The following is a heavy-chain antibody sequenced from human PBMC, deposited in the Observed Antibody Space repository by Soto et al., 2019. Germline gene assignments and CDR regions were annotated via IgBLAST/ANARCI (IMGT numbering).Heavy chain of an antibody. CDR1: GFTFTNSA. Sequence: GASVKVSCKASGFTFTNSAVQWVRQARGQRLEWIGWIVVGSGNTNYAQKFQERVTITRDMSTSTAYMELSSLRSEDTAVYYCTRPKNELRFYSYNGIDVWGQGTTVTVSS. CDR3: TRPKNELRFYSYNGIDV. CDR2: IVVGSGNT. J-gene: IGHJ6*02. D-gene: IGHD5-12*01. V-gene: IGHV1-58*01.